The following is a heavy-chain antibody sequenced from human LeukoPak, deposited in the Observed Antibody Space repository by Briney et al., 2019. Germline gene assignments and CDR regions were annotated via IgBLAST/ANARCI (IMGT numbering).Heavy chain of an antibody. D-gene: IGHD3-10*01. CDR1: GGSFSGYY. V-gene: IGHV4-34*01. Sequence: SETLSLTCAVYGGSFSGYYWSWIRQPPGKGLEWIGEINHSGSTNYNPSLKSRVTISVDTSKNQFSLKLRSVTAADTAVYYCARVNSAMVRGVITNFDYWGQGTLVTVSS. J-gene: IGHJ4*02. CDR3: ARVNSAMVRGVITNFDY. CDR2: INHSGST.